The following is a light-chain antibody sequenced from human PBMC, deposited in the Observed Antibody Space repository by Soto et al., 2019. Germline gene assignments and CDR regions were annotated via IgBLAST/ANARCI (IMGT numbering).Light chain of an antibody. CDR1: QSISRY. Sequence: DIQMTQSPSSLSASVGDRVTITCRASQSISRYLNWYQQRPGKAPKFLIYAASTLQRGVPSRFSGSGFGTDFTLTISGLEPADLGVYYCQQRHNWPITFGQGTRLEIK. CDR2: AAS. CDR3: QQRHNWPIT. V-gene: IGKV1-39*01. J-gene: IGKJ5*01.